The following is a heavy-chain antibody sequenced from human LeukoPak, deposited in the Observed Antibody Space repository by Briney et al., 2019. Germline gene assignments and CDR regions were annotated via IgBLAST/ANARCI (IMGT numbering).Heavy chain of an antibody. Sequence: SAKVSCKASGGTFSSYAISWVRQAPGQGLEWMGGIIPIFGTANYAQKFQGRVTITTDESTSTAYMELSGLRSEDTAVYYCARASPGVMLRGGMDVWGKGTTVTVSS. J-gene: IGHJ6*03. CDR3: ARASPGVMLRGGMDV. CDR2: IIPIFGTA. V-gene: IGHV1-69*05. CDR1: GGTFSSYA. D-gene: IGHD3-16*01.